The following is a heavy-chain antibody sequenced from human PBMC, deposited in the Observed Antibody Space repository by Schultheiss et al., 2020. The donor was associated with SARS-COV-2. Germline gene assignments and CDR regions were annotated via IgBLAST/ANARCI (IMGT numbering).Heavy chain of an antibody. D-gene: IGHD5-18*01. J-gene: IGHJ4*02. Sequence: GGSLRLSCAASGFTFSSYDMHWVRQATGKGLEWVSAIGTAGDTYYPGSVKGRFTISRDNSKNTLYLQMNSLRAEDTAVYYCAKSSRLRIQLWFDYWGQGTLVTVSS. CDR3: AKSSRLRIQLWFDY. V-gene: IGHV3-13*01. CDR1: GFTFSSYD. CDR2: IGTAGDT.